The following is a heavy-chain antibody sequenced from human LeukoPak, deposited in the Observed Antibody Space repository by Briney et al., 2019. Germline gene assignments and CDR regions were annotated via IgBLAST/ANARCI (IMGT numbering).Heavy chain of an antibody. CDR2: IYYSGST. CDR3: ARAPLDFWSAAPNYYMDV. Sequence: PSETLSLTCTVSGGSVSSSSYYWSWIRQPPGKGLEWIGYIYYSGSTNYNPSLKSRVTISVDTSKSQFSLKLSSVTAADTAVYYCARAPLDFWSAAPNYYMDVWGKGTTVTVS. J-gene: IGHJ6*03. CDR1: GGSVSSSSYY. D-gene: IGHD3-3*01. V-gene: IGHV4-61*01.